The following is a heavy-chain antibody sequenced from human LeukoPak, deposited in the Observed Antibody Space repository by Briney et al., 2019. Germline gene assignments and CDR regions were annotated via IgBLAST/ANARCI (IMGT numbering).Heavy chain of an antibody. CDR1: GITLSNYG. V-gene: IGHV3-23*01. J-gene: IGHJ4*02. D-gene: IGHD3-22*01. Sequence: GGSLRLSCAVSGITLSNYGMSWVRLAPGKGLEWVAGISGSGGRTNYADSVKGRFTISRDNAKNTLYLQMNSLRAEDTAVYFCAKRGVVIRVILVGFHKEAYYFDSWGQGALVTVSS. CDR3: AKRGVVIRVILVGFHKEAYYFDS. CDR2: ISGSGGRT.